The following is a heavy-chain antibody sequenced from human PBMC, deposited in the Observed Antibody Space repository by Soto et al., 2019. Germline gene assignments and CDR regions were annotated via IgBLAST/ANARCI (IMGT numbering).Heavy chain of an antibody. V-gene: IGHV3-64*01. CDR3: ARALSGYGDYAGRYFDL. Sequence: PGGSLRLSCAASGFTFSSYAMHWVRQAPGKGLEYVSAISSNGGSTYYANSVKGRFTISRDNSKNTLYLQMGSLRAEDMAVYYCARALSGYGDYAGRYFDLWGRGTLVTVSS. J-gene: IGHJ2*01. CDR1: GFTFSSYA. D-gene: IGHD4-17*01. CDR2: ISSNGGST.